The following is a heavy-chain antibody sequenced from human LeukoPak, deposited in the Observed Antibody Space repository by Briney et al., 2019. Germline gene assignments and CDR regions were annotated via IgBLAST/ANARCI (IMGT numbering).Heavy chain of an antibody. CDR2: ISYDGSNK. V-gene: IGHV3-30*18. CDR1: GFTFSSYG. J-gene: IGHJ6*02. Sequence: GGSLRLSCAASGFTFSSYGMYWVRQAPGKGLEWVAVISYDGSNKYYADSVKGRFTISRDNSKNTLYLQMNSLRAEDTAVYYCAKVEQQLDYYYYGMDVWGQGTTVTVSS. D-gene: IGHD6-13*01. CDR3: AKVEQQLDYYYYGMDV.